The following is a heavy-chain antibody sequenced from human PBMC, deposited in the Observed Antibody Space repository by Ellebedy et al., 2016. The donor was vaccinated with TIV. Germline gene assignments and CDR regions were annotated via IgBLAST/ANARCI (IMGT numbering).Heavy chain of an antibody. CDR2: IKQDGSEK. V-gene: IGHV3-7*03. D-gene: IGHD1-7*01. J-gene: IGHJ6*02. CDR1: GFTFSSYW. CDR3: ARDGLDGTTGGYYYYGMDV. Sequence: GESLKISCAASGFTFSSYWMSWVRQAPGKGLEWVANIKQDGSEKYYVDSVKGRFTISRDNAKNSLYLQMNSLRAEDTAVYYCARDGLDGTTGGYYYYGMDVWGQGTTVTVSS.